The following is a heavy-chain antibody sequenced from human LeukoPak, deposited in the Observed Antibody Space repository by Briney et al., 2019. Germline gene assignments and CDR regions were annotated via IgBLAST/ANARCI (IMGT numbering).Heavy chain of an antibody. CDR1: GGSISSSNW. CDR2: VYLGGNT. Sequence: SETLSLTCVVSGGSISSSNWWSWVRQPPGKGLEWIGQVYLGGNTGYNPSLKSRVTISADKPKNQFSLELTSVIAADTAVYYCVKHGAYDFDQWGQGTLVTVSS. D-gene: IGHD4-17*01. CDR3: VKHGAYDFDQ. J-gene: IGHJ4*02. V-gene: IGHV4-4*02.